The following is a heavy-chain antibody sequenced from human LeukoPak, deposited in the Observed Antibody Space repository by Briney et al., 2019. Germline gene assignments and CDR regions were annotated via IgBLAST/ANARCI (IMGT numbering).Heavy chain of an antibody. CDR2: IVGGGSDT. CDR1: GFTFSNYA. J-gene: IGHJ4*02. CDR3: AREQWLALDY. V-gene: IGHV3-23*01. D-gene: IGHD6-19*01. Sequence: GGSLRLSCAASGFTFSNYAMSWVRQAPGKGLEWVSTIVGGGSDTFHAESVKGRFTISRDNSKNMLYLQMNSPRAEDTAVYYCAREQWLALDYWGQGTLVTVSS.